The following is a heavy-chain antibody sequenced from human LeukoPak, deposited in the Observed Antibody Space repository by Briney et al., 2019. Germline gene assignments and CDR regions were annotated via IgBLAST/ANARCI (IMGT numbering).Heavy chain of an antibody. D-gene: IGHD3-22*01. J-gene: IGHJ4*02. CDR1: GFTFSSYW. V-gene: IGHV3-7*04. CDR2: INQDGSEK. Sequence: VKPGGSLRLSCAASGFTFSSYWMSWVRQAPGKGLEWVANINQDGSEKYYVDSVKGRFTISRDNAKNSLYLQMNSLRAEDTAVYFCARGFVYDSSGPYFDYWGQGTLVTVSS. CDR3: ARGFVYDSSGPYFDY.